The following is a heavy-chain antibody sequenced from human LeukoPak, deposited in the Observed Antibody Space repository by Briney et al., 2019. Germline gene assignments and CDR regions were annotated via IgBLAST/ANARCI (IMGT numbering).Heavy chain of an antibody. CDR3: TSQYFDY. J-gene: IGHJ4*02. CDR2: IKSKTDDGTT. CDR1: EFTFSNAW. Sequence: GGSLRLSCAASEFTFSNAWMNWVRQGPGKGLEWVGRIKSKTDDGTTDYAAPVEGRFTISRDDSKNTVYLQMNSLKTEDTAVYYCTSQYFDYWGQGTLVAVSS. V-gene: IGHV3-15*01.